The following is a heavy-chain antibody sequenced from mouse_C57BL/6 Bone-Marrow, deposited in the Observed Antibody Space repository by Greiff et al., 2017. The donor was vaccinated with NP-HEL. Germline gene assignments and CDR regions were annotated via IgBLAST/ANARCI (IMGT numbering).Heavy chain of an antibody. CDR1: GYTFTCYW. CDR2: IDPSDSYT. CDR3: ASEDGSSYWYFDV. V-gene: IGHV1-69*01. D-gene: IGHD1-1*01. Sequence: QVQLQQPGAELVMPGASVKLSCKASGYTFTCYWMHWVKQRPGQGLEWIGEIDPSDSYTNYNQKFKGKSTLTVDKSSSTAYMQLSSLTSEDSAVYYCASEDGSSYWYFDVWGTGTTVTVSS. J-gene: IGHJ1*03.